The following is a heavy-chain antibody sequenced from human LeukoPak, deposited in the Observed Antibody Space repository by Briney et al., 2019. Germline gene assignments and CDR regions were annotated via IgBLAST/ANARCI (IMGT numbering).Heavy chain of an antibody. V-gene: IGHV1-18*01. Sequence: GASVKVSCKASSYTFTRYGISWVRQAPGQGLEWMGWISGSNGNTNYAQTFKGRVSITEDTSTSTAYTELRRLRSCTPAVYYCARAAVRGSGGFLSVHFDYWVEGSLVTVSS. CDR3: ARAAVRGSGGFLSVHFDY. CDR2: ISGSNGNT. CDR1: SYTFTRYG. J-gene: IGHJ4*02. D-gene: IGHD3-10*01.